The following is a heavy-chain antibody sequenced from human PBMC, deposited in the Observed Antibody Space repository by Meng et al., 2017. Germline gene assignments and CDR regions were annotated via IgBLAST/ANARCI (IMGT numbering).Heavy chain of an antibody. CDR3: ARGPTTMAHDFDY. Sequence: QGQIQQGGAGLLKPSETPSLTVVVSGGSFSDYYWSWIRQPPGKGLEWIGEINHSGSTNYNPSLESRATISVDTSQNNLSLKLSSVTAADSAVYYCARGPTTMAHDFDYWGQGTLVTVSS. J-gene: IGHJ4*02. CDR1: GGSFSDYY. CDR2: INHSGST. V-gene: IGHV4-34*01. D-gene: IGHD4-11*01.